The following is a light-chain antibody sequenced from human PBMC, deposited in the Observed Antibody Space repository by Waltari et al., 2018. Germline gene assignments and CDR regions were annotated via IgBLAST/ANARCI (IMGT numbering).Light chain of an antibody. V-gene: IGLV3-19*01. CDR1: SLRSYY. Sequence: SSELTQDPAVSVALGQTVRITCQGDSLRSYYASWYQQKPGQAPVLVFYGKNNRPSGIPHRFSGSISGNTASLSYTGAQAEDEADYYCNSRDSSGNHPVVFGGGTKLTVL. CDR3: NSRDSSGNHPVV. J-gene: IGLJ2*01. CDR2: GKN.